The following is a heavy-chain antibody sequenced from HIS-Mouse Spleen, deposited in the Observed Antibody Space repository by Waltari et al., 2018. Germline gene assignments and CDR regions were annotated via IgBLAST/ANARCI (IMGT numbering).Heavy chain of an antibody. CDR3: ARSGGTIFGVVSRDWYFDL. CDR2: INHSGST. J-gene: IGHJ2*01. Sequence: QVQLQQWGAGLLKPSETLSLTCAVYGGSFSGYYWSWIRQPPGKGLEWIGEINHSGSTNYNPSLKSRVTISVDTSKNQFSLKLSSVTAADTAVYYCARSGGTIFGVVSRDWYFDLWGRGTLVTVSS. V-gene: IGHV4-34*01. D-gene: IGHD3-3*01. CDR1: GGSFSGYY.